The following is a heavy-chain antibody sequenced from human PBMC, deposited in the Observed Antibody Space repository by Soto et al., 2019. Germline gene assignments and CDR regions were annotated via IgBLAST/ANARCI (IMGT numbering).Heavy chain of an antibody. CDR3: ATVPAGSGNHYNRGHYYGMDV. D-gene: IGHD3-10*01. V-gene: IGHV1-24*01. CDR1: GYTLTELS. J-gene: IGHJ6*02. Sequence: ASVKVSCKVSGYTLTELSMHWVRQAPGEGLEWMGGFDPEDGETIYAQKFQGRVTMTEDTSTDTAYMELSSLRSEDTAVYYCATVPAGSGNHYNRGHYYGMDVWGQGTTVTVSS. CDR2: FDPEDGET.